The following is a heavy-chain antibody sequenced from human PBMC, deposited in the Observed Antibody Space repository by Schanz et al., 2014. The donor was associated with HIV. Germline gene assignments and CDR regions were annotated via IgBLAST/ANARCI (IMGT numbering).Heavy chain of an antibody. CDR2: LSGSGDRT. CDR3: AKDKSRHTYSSSSIFDP. V-gene: IGHV3-23*01. CDR1: GFSFLRYE. D-gene: IGHD6-13*01. Sequence: EVQLLESGGGLVQPGGSLRISCVASGFSFLRYEMSWVRQAPGKGLEWLSTLSGSGDRTYYADSVKGRVTISRDNSKNTLYLQMNSLRPEDTAVYYCAKDKSRHTYSSSSIFDPWGQGTLVTVSS. J-gene: IGHJ5*02.